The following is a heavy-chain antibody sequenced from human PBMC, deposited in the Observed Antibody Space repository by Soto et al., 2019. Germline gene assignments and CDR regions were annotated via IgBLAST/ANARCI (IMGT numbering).Heavy chain of an antibody. CDR3: ARSFGSGSSPGGFDP. D-gene: IGHD6-6*01. CDR1: GGTFSSYA. CDR2: IIPIFGTA. Sequence: QVQLVQSGAEVKKPGSSVKVSCKASGGTFSSYAISWVRQAPGQGLEWMGGIIPIFGTANYAQKFQGRVTIXXDXPXXTAYMELSSLRSEDTAVYYCARSFGSGSSPGGFDPWGQGTLVTVSS. J-gene: IGHJ5*02. V-gene: IGHV1-69*12.